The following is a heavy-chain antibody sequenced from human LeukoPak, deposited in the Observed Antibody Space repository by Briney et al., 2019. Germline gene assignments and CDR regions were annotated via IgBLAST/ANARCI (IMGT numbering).Heavy chain of an antibody. Sequence: GGSLRLSCAASGFTFSSYEMNWVRQAPGKGLEWVSYISSSSSTIYYADSVKGRFTISRDNAKNTLYLQMNSLTAEDTAVYYCARGGVDYWGQGTLVTVSS. V-gene: IGHV3-48*03. CDR1: GFTFSSYE. CDR3: ARGGVDY. D-gene: IGHD3-16*01. CDR2: ISSSSSTI. J-gene: IGHJ4*02.